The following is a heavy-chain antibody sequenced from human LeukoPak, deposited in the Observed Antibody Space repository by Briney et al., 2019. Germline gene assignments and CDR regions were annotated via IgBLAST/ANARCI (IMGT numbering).Heavy chain of an antibody. CDR3: ARDKRSKVCSSTSCDLSPPHYYYYYGMDV. V-gene: IGHV3-21*01. CDR1: GFTFSSYS. D-gene: IGHD2-2*01. CDR2: ISSSSSYI. J-gene: IGHJ6*02. Sequence: GGSLRLSCAASGFTFSSYSMNWVRQAPGKGLEWVSSISSSSSYIYYADSVKGRFTISRDNAKNSLYLQMNSLRAEDTAVYYCARDKRSKVCSSTSCDLSPPHYYYYYGMDVWGQGTTVTVSS.